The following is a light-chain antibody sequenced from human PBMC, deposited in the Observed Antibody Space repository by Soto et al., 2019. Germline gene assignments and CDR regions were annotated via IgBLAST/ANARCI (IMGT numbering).Light chain of an antibody. CDR2: GAS. J-gene: IGKJ5*01. V-gene: IGKV3-15*01. Sequence: ERVMTQSPATLSASPGERVTLSCRASQSVASSVAWYQQKPGQAPRLILYGASTRATGFPAGFSGSGSGTEFTLTISSLQSEDFAVYLCQQYHYWPITFGQGTRLEI. CDR3: QQYHYWPIT. CDR1: QSVASS.